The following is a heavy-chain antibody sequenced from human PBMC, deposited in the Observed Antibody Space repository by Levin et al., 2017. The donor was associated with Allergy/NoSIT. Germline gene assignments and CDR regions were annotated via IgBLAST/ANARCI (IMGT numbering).Heavy chain of an antibody. CDR3: ARNYNYAFDY. V-gene: IGHV3-48*02. CDR2: ISVDSSAI. CDR1: GFSFSAYP. D-gene: IGHD5-18*01. J-gene: IGHJ4*02. Sequence: ASVKVSCAASGFSFSAYPMNWVRQAPGKGLECLSYISVDSSAIDYADSVKGRFTISRDNAKKLLYLQMNSLRDEDAAVYYCARNYNYAFDYWGQGSLVTVSS.